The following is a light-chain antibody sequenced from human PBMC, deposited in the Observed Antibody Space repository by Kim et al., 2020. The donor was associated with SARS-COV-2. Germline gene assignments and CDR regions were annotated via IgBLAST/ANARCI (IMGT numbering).Light chain of an antibody. J-gene: IGKJ5*01. CDR2: GAS. CDR3: QQYGRSPTT. V-gene: IGKV3-20*01. CDR1: QSVSSSY. Sequence: SAGERAILSCRASQSVSSSYLAWYQHKPGQSPRLLIHGASSRATGVPDRFRGGGSGTDFTLTITRLEPEDFAVYYCQQYGRSPTTFGQGTRLEIK.